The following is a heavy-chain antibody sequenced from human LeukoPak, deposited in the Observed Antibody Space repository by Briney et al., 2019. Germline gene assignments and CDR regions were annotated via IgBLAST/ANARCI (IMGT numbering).Heavy chain of an antibody. J-gene: IGHJ4*02. CDR2: ISSSSDYI. V-gene: IGHV3-21*01. CDR1: GFIFTNYG. CDR3: ARAHPYYYSEEYFFDY. Sequence: GGSLRLSCAVSGFIFTNYGMPGVRQAPGKGLEWVSSISSSSDYIYYADSVKGRFTISRDNAKNSLYLQMNNLRAEDTAVYYCARAHPYYYSEEYFFDYWGQGTLVTVSS. D-gene: IGHD3-10*01.